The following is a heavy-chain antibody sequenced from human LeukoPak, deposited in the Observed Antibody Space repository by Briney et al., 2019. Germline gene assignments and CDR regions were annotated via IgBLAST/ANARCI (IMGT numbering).Heavy chain of an antibody. CDR2: MSNSGST. CDR1: GDSISSGDCC. J-gene: IGHJ4*02. V-gene: IGHV4-30-4*08. Sequence: TLSLTCTVSGDSISSGDCCWNWIRQPPGEGLDWIGYMSNSGSTYYNPSLKSRVTVSVDTSKNQFSLRLSSVTAADTAVYYCARSTHSSGWYDYWGQGTLVTISS. CDR3: ARSTHSSGWYDY. D-gene: IGHD6-19*01.